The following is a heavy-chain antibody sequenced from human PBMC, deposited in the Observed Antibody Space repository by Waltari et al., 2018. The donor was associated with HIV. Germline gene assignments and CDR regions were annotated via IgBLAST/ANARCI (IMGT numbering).Heavy chain of an antibody. CDR1: GFTFNTFS. CDR2: ISSTSSFI. D-gene: IGHD3-3*01. CDR3: ASEDFWSGPHN. Sequence: EVLLVESGWGLVEPGGSLRRPCVVSGFTFNTFSMKWVRQAPGKGLEWVSSISSTSSFIYYADSVKGRFTISRDNGKNSLYLQINNLRVEDTAVYYCASEDFWSGPHNWGQGTLVTVSS. J-gene: IGHJ4*02. V-gene: IGHV3-21*01.